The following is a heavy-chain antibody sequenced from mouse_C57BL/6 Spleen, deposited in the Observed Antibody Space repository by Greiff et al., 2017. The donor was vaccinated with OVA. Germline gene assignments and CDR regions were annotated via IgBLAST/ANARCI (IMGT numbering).Heavy chain of an antibody. J-gene: IGHJ1*03. CDR1: GYTFTSYW. CDR3: ARRGSSHWYFDV. Sequence: QVQLQQPGAELVMPGASVKLSCKASGYTFTSYWMHWVKQRPGQGLEWIGELDPSDSYTNYNQKFKGKSTLTVDKSSSTAYMQLSSLTSEDSAVYYCARRGSSHWYFDVWGTGTTVTVSS. CDR2: LDPSDSYT. D-gene: IGHD1-1*01. V-gene: IGHV1-69*01.